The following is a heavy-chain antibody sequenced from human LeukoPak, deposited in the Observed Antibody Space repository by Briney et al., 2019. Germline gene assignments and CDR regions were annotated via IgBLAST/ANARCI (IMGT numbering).Heavy chain of an antibody. D-gene: IGHD6-13*01. CDR3: ARDRWRGSSWYAKAFDI. Sequence: ASVRVSCKASRYTFTSYGISWVRQAPGQGLEWMGWISAYNGNTNYAQKLQGRVTMTTDTSTSTAYMELRSLRSDDTAVYYCARDRWRGSSWYAKAFDIWGQGTMVTVSS. V-gene: IGHV1-18*01. CDR1: RYTFTSYG. J-gene: IGHJ3*02. CDR2: ISAYNGNT.